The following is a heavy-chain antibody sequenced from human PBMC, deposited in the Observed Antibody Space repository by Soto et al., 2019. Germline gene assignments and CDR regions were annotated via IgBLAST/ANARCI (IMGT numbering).Heavy chain of an antibody. CDR3: AASGSSSPWGYYYYYGMDV. CDR2: INPNSGGT. Sequence: QVQLVQSGAEVKKPGASVKVSCKASGYTFTGYYMHWVRQAPGQGLEWMGWINPNSGGTNYAQKLQGRVTMTRDTSISTAYMELSRLRSDDTAVYYCAASGSSSPWGYYYYYGMDVWGQGTTVTVSS. D-gene: IGHD6-6*01. J-gene: IGHJ6*02. CDR1: GYTFTGYY. V-gene: IGHV1-2*02.